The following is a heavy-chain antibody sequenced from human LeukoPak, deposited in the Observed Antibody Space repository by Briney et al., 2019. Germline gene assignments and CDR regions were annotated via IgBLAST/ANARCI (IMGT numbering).Heavy chain of an antibody. Sequence: GGSLRLSCAASGFTFSDYYMSWIRQAPGKGLEWVSYISGSGSTIYYADSVKGRFTISRDNAKTSLYLQMNSLRAEDTAVYYCARVKTIYARGHFGYWGQGTQVTVSS. D-gene: IGHD2-2*02. CDR2: ISGSGSTI. CDR1: GFTFSDYY. CDR3: ARVKTIYARGHFGY. V-gene: IGHV3-11*01. J-gene: IGHJ4*02.